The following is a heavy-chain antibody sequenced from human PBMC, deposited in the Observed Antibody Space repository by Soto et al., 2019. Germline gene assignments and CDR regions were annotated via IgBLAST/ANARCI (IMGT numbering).Heavy chain of an antibody. J-gene: IGHJ4*02. V-gene: IGHV3-9*01. CDR1: GFTFDAYA. D-gene: IGHD3-16*01. CDR3: AKDYYDYIWGIFNY. Sequence: EVQLVESGGGLVQPGRSLRLSCAASGFTFDAYAMHWVRQAPGKGLEWVSGISWNSGSIGYADSVKGRFTISRDNAKNSLYLQMNSLRAEDTALYYCAKDYYDYIWGIFNYWGQGTLVTVSS. CDR2: ISWNSGSI.